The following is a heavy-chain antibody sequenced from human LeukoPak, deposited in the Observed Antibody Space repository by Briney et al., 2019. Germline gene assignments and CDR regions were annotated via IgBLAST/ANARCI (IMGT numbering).Heavy chain of an antibody. D-gene: IGHD3-10*01. J-gene: IGHJ6*02. CDR1: GFTFSNAW. CDR3: TTDRYGSGSYGDYYYYYGMDV. V-gene: IGHV3-15*01. Sequence: GGSLRLSCAASGFTFSNAWMSWVRQAPGKGLEWVGRVKSKTDGGTTDYAAPVKGRFTISRDDSKNTLYLQTNSLKTEDTAVYYCTTDRYGSGSYGDYYYYYGMDVWGQGTTVTVSS. CDR2: VKSKTDGGTT.